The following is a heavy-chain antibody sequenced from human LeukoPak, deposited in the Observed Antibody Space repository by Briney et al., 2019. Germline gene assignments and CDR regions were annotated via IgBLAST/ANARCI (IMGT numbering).Heavy chain of an antibody. CDR3: ARESESSGWYDY. J-gene: IGHJ4*02. Sequence: VRSLRLSSAVPGFMFHGYAIHWVGQAPGKELEWVSLISGDGGSSFYADSVKGRFTISRDNSKNSLYLQMNSLRRDDTPLYYCARESESSGWYDYWGQGTLVTVSS. CDR1: GFMFHGYA. D-gene: IGHD6-19*01. CDR2: ISGDGGSS. V-gene: IGHV3-43*02.